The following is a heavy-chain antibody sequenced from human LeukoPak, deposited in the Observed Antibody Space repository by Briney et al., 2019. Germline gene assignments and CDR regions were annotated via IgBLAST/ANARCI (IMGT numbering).Heavy chain of an antibody. V-gene: IGHV3-21*01. CDR3: ARDRLWRRDGYSYVLPLDY. D-gene: IGHD5-24*01. CDR2: ISSSSSYI. CDR1: GFTFSSYS. Sequence: TTGGSLRLSCAASGFTFSSYSMNWVRQAPGKGLEWVSSISSSSSYIYYADSVKGRFTISRDNAKNSLYLQMNSLRAEDTAVYYCARDRLWRRDGYSYVLPLDYWGQGTLVTVSS. J-gene: IGHJ4*02.